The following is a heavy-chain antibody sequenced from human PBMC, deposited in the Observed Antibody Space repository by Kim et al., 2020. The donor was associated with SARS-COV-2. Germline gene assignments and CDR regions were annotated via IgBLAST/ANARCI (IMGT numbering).Heavy chain of an antibody. CDR3: ARNRDYYYYYMDV. V-gene: IGHV4-28*01. Sequence: PSHKSRVTMSVDTSKNQFSLNLSSVTAEDTAIYYCARNRDYYYYYMDVWGKGTPVTVSS. J-gene: IGHJ6*03.